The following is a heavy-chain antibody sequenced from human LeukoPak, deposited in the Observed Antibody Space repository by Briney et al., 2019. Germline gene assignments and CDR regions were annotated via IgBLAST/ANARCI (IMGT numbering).Heavy chain of an antibody. CDR3: ARDYDILTGSVYYYYYMDV. CDR2: INWNGGST. CDR1: GFTFDDYG. V-gene: IGHV3-20*04. Sequence: RSGGSLRLSCAASGFTFDDYGMSWVRQAPGKGLEWVSGINWNGGSTGYADSVKGRFTISRDNAKNSLYLQMNSLRAEDTAVYYCARDYDILTGSVYYYYYMDVWGKGTTVTVSS. J-gene: IGHJ6*03. D-gene: IGHD3-9*01.